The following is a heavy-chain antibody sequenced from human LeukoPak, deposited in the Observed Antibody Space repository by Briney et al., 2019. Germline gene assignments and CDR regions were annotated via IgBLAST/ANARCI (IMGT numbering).Heavy chain of an antibody. V-gene: IGHV1-18*01. Sequence: ASVKVSCKASGYTFTSYGISWVRQAPGQGLEWMGWISAYNGNTNYAQKLQGRVTMTTDTSTSTAYMELRSLRSDDTAVYYCAREPRPDYGDYGGPDYWGQGTLVTVSS. CDR1: GYTFTSYG. CDR2: ISAYNGNT. CDR3: AREPRPDYGDYGGPDY. J-gene: IGHJ4*02. D-gene: IGHD4-17*01.